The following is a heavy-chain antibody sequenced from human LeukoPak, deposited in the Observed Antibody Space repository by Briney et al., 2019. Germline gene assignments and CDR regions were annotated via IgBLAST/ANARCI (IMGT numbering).Heavy chain of an antibody. CDR2: MYSGGTT. V-gene: IGHV3-53*04. CDR3: ASMKWGDVFDS. Sequence: GGSLRLSCAASGLTFSTYAMSWVRQAPGKGLEWVSVMYSGGTTYYADSVKGRFTISRHNSKNTLYLQMNSLRAEDTAVYYCASMKWGDVFDSWGQGTLVTVSS. J-gene: IGHJ4*02. CDR1: GLTFSTYA. D-gene: IGHD3-10*01.